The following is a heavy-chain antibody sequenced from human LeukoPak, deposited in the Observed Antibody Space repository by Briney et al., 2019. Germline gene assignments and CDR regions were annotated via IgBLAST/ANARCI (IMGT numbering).Heavy chain of an antibody. J-gene: IGHJ4*02. CDR2: IYYSGST. V-gene: IGHV4-39*01. CDR1: GGSISSSSYY. CDR3: ARSGSYYDY. D-gene: IGHD1-26*01. Sequence: SETLSLTCTVSGGSISSSSYYWGWIRQPPGKGLEWIGSIYYSGSTYYNPSLKSRVTISVDTSKNQSSLKLSSVTAADTAVYYCARSGSYYDYWGQGTLVTVSS.